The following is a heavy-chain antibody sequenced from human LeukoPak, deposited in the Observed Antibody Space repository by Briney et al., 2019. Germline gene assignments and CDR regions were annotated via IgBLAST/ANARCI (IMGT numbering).Heavy chain of an antibody. D-gene: IGHD2-21*02. CDR3: AKDSSGDYDGENDY. CDR2: IRYDGSNK. J-gene: IGHJ4*02. Sequence: PGGSLRLSCAASGFTFSSYGMHWVRQAPGKGLEWVAFIRYDGSNKYYADSVKGRFTISRDSSKNTLYLQMNSLRAEDTAVYYCAKDSSGDYDGENDYWGQGTLVTVSS. CDR1: GFTFSSYG. V-gene: IGHV3-30*02.